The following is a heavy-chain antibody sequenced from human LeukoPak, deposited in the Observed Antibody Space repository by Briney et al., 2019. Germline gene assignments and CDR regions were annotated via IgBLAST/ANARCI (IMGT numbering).Heavy chain of an antibody. CDR1: GFTFDDYA. CDR3: ANNRWLQSGYSDY. D-gene: IGHD5-24*01. J-gene: IGHJ4*02. CDR2: ISGSGGST. Sequence: PGRSLRLSCAASGFTFDDYAMHWVRQAPGKGLEWVSGISGSGGSTYYADSVKGRFTISRDNSKNTLYLQMNSLRAEDTAVYYCANNRWLQSGYSDYWGQGTLVTVSS. V-gene: IGHV3-23*01.